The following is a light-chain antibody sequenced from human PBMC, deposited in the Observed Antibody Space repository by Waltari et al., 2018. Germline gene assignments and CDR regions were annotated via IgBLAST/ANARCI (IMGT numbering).Light chain of an antibody. CDR2: GVT. CDR1: SGDRGFHS. V-gene: IGLV2-8*01. Sequence: QSALTQPPSASGSPGQSVTIPCTGASGDRGFHSVFWYQQHPGKAPKIIIFGVTKRPSGVPDRFSGSKSGNTASLTVSGLQVEDEAHYYCSLSGGINNFVVFGGGTKLTVL. CDR3: SLSGGINNFVV. J-gene: IGLJ2*01.